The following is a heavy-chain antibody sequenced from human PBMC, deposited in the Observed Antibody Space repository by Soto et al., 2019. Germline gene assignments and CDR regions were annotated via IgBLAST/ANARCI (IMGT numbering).Heavy chain of an antibody. V-gene: IGHV3-23*01. CDR1: GFTFSSYA. Sequence: PGGSLRLSCAASGFTFSSYAMSWVRQAPGKGLEWVSAISGSGGSTYYADSVKGRFTISRDNSKNTLYLQMNSLRAEDTAVYYYAKHMGYCSSTSCYPYDSWGQGTLVTVSS. CDR3: AKHMGYCSSTSCYPYDS. CDR2: ISGSGGST. D-gene: IGHD2-2*01. J-gene: IGHJ4*02.